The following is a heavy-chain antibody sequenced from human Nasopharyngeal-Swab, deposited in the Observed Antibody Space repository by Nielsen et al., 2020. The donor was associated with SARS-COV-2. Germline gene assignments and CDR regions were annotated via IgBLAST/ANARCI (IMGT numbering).Heavy chain of an antibody. Sequence: SETLSLTSTVSGGSVSSDNYYWSWIRQSPGKGLEWIGYIYYSGSTNYNPSLKSRVTISVDSSKKQFSLRLTSVTAAGTAVYYCASGRGWLPDTWGQGTLVTVSS. J-gene: IGHJ5*02. CDR1: GGSVSSDNYY. V-gene: IGHV4-61*01. CDR2: IYYSGST. CDR3: ASGRGWLPDT. D-gene: IGHD5-12*01.